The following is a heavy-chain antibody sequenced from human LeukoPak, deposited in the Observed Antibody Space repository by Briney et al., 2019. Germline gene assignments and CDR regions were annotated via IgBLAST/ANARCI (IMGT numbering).Heavy chain of an antibody. CDR1: GITLSNYG. CDR3: AKRGVVIRVILVGFHKEAYYFDS. CDR2: ISGSGGGS. Sequence: GGSLRLSCAVSGITLSNYGMSWVRQAPGKGLEWVAGISGSGGGSKYADSVKGRFTISRDNPKNTLYLQMNSLRAEDTAMYFCAKRGVVIRVILVGFHKEAYYFDSWGQGALVTVSS. J-gene: IGHJ4*02. D-gene: IGHD3-22*01. V-gene: IGHV3-23*01.